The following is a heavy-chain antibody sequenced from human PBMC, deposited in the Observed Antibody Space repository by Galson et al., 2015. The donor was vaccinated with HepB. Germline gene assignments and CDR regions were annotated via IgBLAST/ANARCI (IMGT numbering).Heavy chain of an antibody. CDR2: ISSSSSTI. CDR3: AREPDYYYDSSGLDY. D-gene: IGHD3-22*01. J-gene: IGHJ4*02. V-gene: IGHV3-48*04. CDR1: GFTFSSYS. Sequence: SLRLSCAASGFTFSSYSMNWVRQAPGKGLEWVSYISSSSSTIYYADSVKGRFTISRDNAKNSLYLQMNSLRAEDTAVYYCAREPDYYYDSSGLDYWGQGTLVTVSS.